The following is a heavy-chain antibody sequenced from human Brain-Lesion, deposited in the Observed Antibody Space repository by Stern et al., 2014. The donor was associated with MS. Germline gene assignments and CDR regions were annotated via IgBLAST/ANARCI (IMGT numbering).Heavy chain of an antibody. CDR2: IKEDGSET. V-gene: IGHV3-7*01. J-gene: IGHJ5*02. CDR1: GFTFSSYW. D-gene: IGHD2-15*01. CDR3: ARGSDT. Sequence: EVQLVESGGGLVQPGGSLRLSCAASGFTFSSYWMNWVRQAPGKGLGWVANIKEDGSETYYVDSVKGRFTISRDNAKNSLYLQMNSLRAEDTAVNYCARGSDTWGQGTLVTVSS.